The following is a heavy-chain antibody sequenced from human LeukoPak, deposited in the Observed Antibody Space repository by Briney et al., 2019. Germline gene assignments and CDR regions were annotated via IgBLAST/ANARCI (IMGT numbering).Heavy chain of an antibody. D-gene: IGHD6-19*01. Sequence: GGSLRLSCAGSGITFSNAWMSWVRQAPGKGLEWVGRIKSKTDGGTTDFAAPVKGRFTISRDNAKNTLYLQMNSLRAEDTAVYYCARDQVSVAGTGIDYWGQGTLVTVSS. V-gene: IGHV3-15*05. CDR3: ARDQVSVAGTGIDY. J-gene: IGHJ4*02. CDR2: IKSKTDGGTT. CDR1: GITFSNAW.